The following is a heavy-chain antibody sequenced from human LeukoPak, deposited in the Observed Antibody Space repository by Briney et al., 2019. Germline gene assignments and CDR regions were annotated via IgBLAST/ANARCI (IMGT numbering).Heavy chain of an antibody. D-gene: IGHD5-24*01. V-gene: IGHV4-61*02. CDR3: ASTSLHGYSSY. J-gene: IGHJ4*02. CDR2: IYTSGST. CDR1: GGSISSGSYY. Sequence: SETLSLTCTISGGSISSGSYYWSWIRQPAGKGLEWIGRIYTSGSTNYNPSLKSRVTISVDTSKNQFSLKLSSVTAADTAVYYCASTSLHGYSSYWGQGSLVTVSS.